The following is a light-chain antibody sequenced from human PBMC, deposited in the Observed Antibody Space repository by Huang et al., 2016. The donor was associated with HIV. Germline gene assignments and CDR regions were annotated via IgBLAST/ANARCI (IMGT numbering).Light chain of an antibody. CDR1: QSVNTQ. CDR2: GAS. CDR3: QRRSCWPIT. V-gene: IGKV3-11*01. J-gene: IGKJ5*01. Sequence: EIVLTQSPATLSLSPGERATLSCRASQSVNTQLAWYQQKPGQSPRLLSYGASNRATGIPARCSGSWSGTDFTLTISSLEPEDVAVYYCQRRSCWPITFGQGTRLDIK.